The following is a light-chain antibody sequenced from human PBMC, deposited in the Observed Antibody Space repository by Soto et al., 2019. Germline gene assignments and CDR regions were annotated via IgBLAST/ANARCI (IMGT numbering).Light chain of an antibody. V-gene: IGLV2-14*01. J-gene: IGLJ2*01. CDR2: DVS. CDR3: SSYTSSSTLVV. Sequence: QSALTQPASVSGSPGQSITISCTGTSSDVGGYNYVSWYQQHPAKAPKLMIYDVSNRPSGVSNRFSGSKSGNTASLTISGLQAEDEADYYCSSYTSSSTLVVVGGGTQLTVL. CDR1: SSDVGGYNY.